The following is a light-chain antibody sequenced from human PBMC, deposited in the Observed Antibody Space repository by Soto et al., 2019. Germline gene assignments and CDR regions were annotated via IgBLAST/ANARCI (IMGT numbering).Light chain of an antibody. CDR3: QQYDSSPWT. V-gene: IGKV3-20*01. CDR1: QSVRSSF. J-gene: IGKJ1*01. CDR2: GAS. Sequence: ESVLTQSPGTLSLSPGERATLSCRASQSVRSSFLAWNQLKPGQAPRLLIYGASSRATGIPDRFSGSGSGTDFTLTISRLEPEDFAVYYCQQYDSSPWTFGQGTKVEIK.